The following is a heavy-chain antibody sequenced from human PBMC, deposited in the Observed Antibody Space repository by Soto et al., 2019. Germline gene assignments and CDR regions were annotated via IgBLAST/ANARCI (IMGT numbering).Heavy chain of an antibody. CDR3: AITMVRGVMRSDAFDI. J-gene: IGHJ3*02. CDR2: ISAYNGNT. CDR1: GYTFTSYG. Sequence: ASVKVSCKASGYTFTSYGISWVRQAPGQGLEWMGWISAYNGNTNYAQKLQGRVTMTTDTSTSTAYMELRSLRSDDTAVYYCAITMVRGVMRSDAFDIWGQGTMVTVSS. V-gene: IGHV1-18*01. D-gene: IGHD3-10*01.